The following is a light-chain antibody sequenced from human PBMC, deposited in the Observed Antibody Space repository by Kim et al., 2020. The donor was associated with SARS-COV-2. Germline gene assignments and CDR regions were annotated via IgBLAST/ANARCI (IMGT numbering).Light chain of an antibody. CDR1: TGHSNYG. CDR3: QSWGTGPLV. J-gene: IGLJ3*02. Sequence: ASLKVTCTLRTGHSNYGIVWDPQQPKKGHRYLKKVNGDGSHNRGDGIPDRFSDSSSGAERYLTISSLQSEDEADYYCQSWGTGPLVFGGGTKVTVL. V-gene: IGLV4-69*01. CDR2: VNGDGSH.